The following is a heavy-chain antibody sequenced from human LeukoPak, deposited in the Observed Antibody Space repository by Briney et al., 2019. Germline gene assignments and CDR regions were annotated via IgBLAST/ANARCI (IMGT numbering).Heavy chain of an antibody. J-gene: IGHJ4*02. V-gene: IGHV4-59*01. CDR1: GGSFSGYY. CDR3: ARGSSRLAAAGTLFDY. D-gene: IGHD6-13*01. Sequence: SGTLSLTCAVSGGSFSGYYWSWIRQPPGKGLEWIGYIYYSGSTNYNPSLKSRVTISVDTSKNQFSLKLSSVSAADTAVYYCARGSSRLAAAGTLFDYWGQGTLVTVSS. CDR2: IYYSGST.